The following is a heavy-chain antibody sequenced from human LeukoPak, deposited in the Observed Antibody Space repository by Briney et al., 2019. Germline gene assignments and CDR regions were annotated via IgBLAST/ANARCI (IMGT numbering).Heavy chain of an antibody. D-gene: IGHD3/OR15-3a*01. J-gene: IGHJ4*02. CDR1: GYSFTSYW. V-gene: IGHV5-51*01. CDR2: VHPGDSDV. Sequence: GESLKISCKVSGYSFTSYWIGWVRQMPGKGLEWMGMVHPGDSDVRYSPSFQGQVTISADKSISTAYLQWSSLKASDTAMYYCARLRTGLSTLDYWGQETHFTVTS. CDR3: ARLRTGLSTLDY.